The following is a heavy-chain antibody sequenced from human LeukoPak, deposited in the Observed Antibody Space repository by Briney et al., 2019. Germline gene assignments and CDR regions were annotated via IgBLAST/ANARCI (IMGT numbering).Heavy chain of an antibody. J-gene: IGHJ6*02. V-gene: IGHV4-4*02. CDR1: GGSISSNNW. CDR3: ARGSDWFTVASTFYYYYGMDV. Sequence: SETLSLTCAVSGGSISSNNWWSWVRQPPGKGLEWIGEINHSGSTNYNPSLKSRVTISVDTSKNQFSLKLSSVTAADTAVYYCARGSDWFTVASTFYYYYGMDVWGQGTTVTVSS. D-gene: IGHD6-19*01. CDR2: INHSGST.